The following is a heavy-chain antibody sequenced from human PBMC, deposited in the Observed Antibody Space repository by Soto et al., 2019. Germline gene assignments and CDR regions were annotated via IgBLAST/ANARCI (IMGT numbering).Heavy chain of an antibody. CDR1: GNSFTGYY. D-gene: IGHD2-2*03. Sequence: ASVKVSWKASGNSFTGYYMQWGRQAPGQGLEWMGWINPNSGGTNYAQKFQGWVTMTRDTSISTAYMELSRLRSDDTAVYYCARLDMSAFDIWGQGTMVTVSS. J-gene: IGHJ3*02. CDR2: INPNSGGT. CDR3: ARLDMSAFDI. V-gene: IGHV1-2*04.